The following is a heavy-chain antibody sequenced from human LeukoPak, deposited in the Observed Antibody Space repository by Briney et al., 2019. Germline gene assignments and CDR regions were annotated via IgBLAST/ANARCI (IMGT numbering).Heavy chain of an antibody. Sequence: GGSLRLSCAASGFTFSSYSMNWVRQAPGKGLEWVSSISSSSSYIYYADSVKGRFTISRDNAKNSLYLQMNSLRAEDTAVYYCARDSYYDSSGYYEGNWFDPWGQGTLVTVSS. CDR2: ISSSSSYI. J-gene: IGHJ5*02. V-gene: IGHV3-21*01. CDR3: ARDSYYDSSGYYEGNWFDP. CDR1: GFTFSSYS. D-gene: IGHD3-22*01.